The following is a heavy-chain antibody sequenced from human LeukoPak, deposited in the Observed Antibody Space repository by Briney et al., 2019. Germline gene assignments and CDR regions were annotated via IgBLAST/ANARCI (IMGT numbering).Heavy chain of an antibody. V-gene: IGHV1-8*01. CDR2: INTNSSNT. J-gene: IGHJ3*02. D-gene: IGHD6-25*01. Sequence: ASVKVSCKASGYTFTSYDINWVRQATGQGLQWMGWINTNSSNTGYAQKFKGRVTMTRNTSISTACMELSSLGSEDTAVYYCASGAAYDAFDIWGQGTMVTVSS. CDR1: GYTFTSYD. CDR3: ASGAAYDAFDI.